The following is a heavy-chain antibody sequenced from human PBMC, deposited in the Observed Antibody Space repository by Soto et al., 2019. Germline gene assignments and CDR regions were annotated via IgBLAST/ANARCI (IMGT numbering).Heavy chain of an antibody. CDR2: IMPIFAAP. J-gene: IGHJ4*02. V-gene: IGHV1-69*06. D-gene: IGHD2-15*01. CDR1: GGTISTNV. CDR3: ATGARYCSGGSCYPDD. Sequence: QVQLMQSGAEVKKPGSSVKVSCKASGGTISTNVISWVRQAPGQGLEWMGEIMPIFAAPNNAQKFQGRITITADTSTTTVYMELSSLTSEDTAVYFCATGARYCSGGSCYPDDWGQGTLVIVSS.